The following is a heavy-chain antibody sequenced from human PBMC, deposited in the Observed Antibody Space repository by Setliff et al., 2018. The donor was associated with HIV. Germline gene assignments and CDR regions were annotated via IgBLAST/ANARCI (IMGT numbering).Heavy chain of an antibody. CDR3: AGADYSDTSGYYSNFDY. D-gene: IGHD3-22*01. CDR1: GGSISSNNW. Sequence: SETLSLTCAVSGGSISSNNWWSWVRQPPGKGLEWIGEIYHSGSTNYNPSLKSRVTISVDKSKNQFSLKLSSVTAADTAVYYCAGADYSDTSGYYSNFDYWGQGTLVTVSS. V-gene: IGHV4-4*02. CDR2: IYHSGST. J-gene: IGHJ4*02.